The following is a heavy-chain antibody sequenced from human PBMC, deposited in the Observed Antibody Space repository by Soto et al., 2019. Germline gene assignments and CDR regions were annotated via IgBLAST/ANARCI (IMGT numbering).Heavy chain of an antibody. V-gene: IGHV1-2*02. D-gene: IGHD2-21*02. Sequence: QVQMVQSGAEVKKPGASVKVSCKASGHTFTGHHMHWVRQSPGQGLEWMGLIDLDIGDTKYAQKFQGRVTSTSDTSITTAYMELRVLRSDDTAVYYCALEPTGTAGFDYWGQGTLVTVSS. CDR2: IDLDIGDT. CDR1: GHTFTGHH. CDR3: ALEPTGTAGFDY. J-gene: IGHJ4*02.